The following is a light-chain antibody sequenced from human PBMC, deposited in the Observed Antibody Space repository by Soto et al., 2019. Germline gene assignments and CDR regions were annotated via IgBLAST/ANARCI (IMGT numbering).Light chain of an antibody. CDR2: GAS. V-gene: IGKV3-20*01. CDR1: QYVSVRF. J-gene: IGKJ1*01. CDR3: QHYGSSPQT. Sequence: DTVFTQSPGTLSLSPGESATLSCRASQYVSVRFLAWYQQKPGQAPRLLIYGASDRATGIPDRFTGSGSGTDFTLTINRLEPEDFAVYFCQHYGSSPQTLGQGTKVDIK.